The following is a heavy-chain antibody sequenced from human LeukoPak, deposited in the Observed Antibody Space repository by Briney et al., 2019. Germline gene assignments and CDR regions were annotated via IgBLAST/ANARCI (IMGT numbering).Heavy chain of an antibody. CDR2: VSSSSSYT. V-gene: IGHV3-11*06. D-gene: IGHD3-3*01. J-gene: IGHJ4*02. CDR3: ARAEFYDFWSSPAFDY. Sequence: GGSLRLSCAASGFTFSDYYMSWIRQAPGKGLEWVSYVSSSSSYTNYADSVKGRFTISRDNAKNSLYLQMSSLRAEDTAVYYCARAEFYDFWSSPAFDYWGQGTLVTVSS. CDR1: GFTFSDYY.